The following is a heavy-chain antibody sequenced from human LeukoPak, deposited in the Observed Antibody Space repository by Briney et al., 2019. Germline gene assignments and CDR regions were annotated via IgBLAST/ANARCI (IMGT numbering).Heavy chain of an antibody. Sequence: ASVKVSCKASGYTFTSYDINWVRQATGQGLEWMGWMNPNSGNTGYAQKFQGRVTITRNTSISTAYMELSSLRSEDTAVYYCARGRKNDFWSGYYPYYFDYWGQGTLVTVSS. CDR3: ARGRKNDFWSGYYPYYFDY. CDR2: MNPNSGNT. J-gene: IGHJ4*02. V-gene: IGHV1-8*01. CDR1: GYTFTSYD. D-gene: IGHD3-3*01.